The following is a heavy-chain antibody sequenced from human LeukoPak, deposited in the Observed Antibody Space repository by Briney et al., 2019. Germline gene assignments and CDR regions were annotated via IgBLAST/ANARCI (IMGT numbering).Heavy chain of an antibody. CDR2: ISSKGDAT. CDR3: ARGSGYQDY. V-gene: IGHV3-64*01. D-gene: IGHD3-22*01. J-gene: IGHJ4*02. CDR1: GFTFSGYA. Sequence: PGGSLRLSCAASGFTFSGYAMHWVRQAPGKGLEYISAISSKGDATYYENSVRGRFIISRDNSKNTLDLQMDSLRADDMAVYYCARGSGYQDYWGQGTMVTVSS.